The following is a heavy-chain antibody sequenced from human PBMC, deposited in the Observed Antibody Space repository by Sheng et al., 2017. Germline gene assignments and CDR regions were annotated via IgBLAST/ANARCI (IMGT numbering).Heavy chain of an antibody. CDR2: LSGSGSTI. Sequence: VQLVESGGDLVKPGGSLRLSCAASGFTFSDYYVAWIRQAPGKGLECLSYLSGSGSTIYYADSVKGRFTISRDNAKNSLYLQMDSLRVEDTAVYYCAKDIIVAGLFFDYWGQGTLVTVSS. CDR1: GFTFSDYY. D-gene: IGHD2-2*01. J-gene: IGHJ4*02. CDR3: AKDIIVAGLFFDY. V-gene: IGHV3-11*04.